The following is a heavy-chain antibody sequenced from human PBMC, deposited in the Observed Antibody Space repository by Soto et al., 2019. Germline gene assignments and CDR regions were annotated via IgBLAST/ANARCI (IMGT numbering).Heavy chain of an antibody. CDR2: MYYSGRN. D-gene: IGHD6-13*01. CDR1: GGSVSSGSHY. J-gene: IGHJ5*02. CDR3: ARGLVSSSWFDT. V-gene: IGHV4-61*01. Sequence: SETLSLTCSVSGGSVSSGSHYWSLIRQPPGKGLEWMGYMYYSGRNNNKPPIKSRVTISVDTSKNKFYMTLTSATAADTAVYYCARGLVSSSWFDTWGQGTLVTVSS.